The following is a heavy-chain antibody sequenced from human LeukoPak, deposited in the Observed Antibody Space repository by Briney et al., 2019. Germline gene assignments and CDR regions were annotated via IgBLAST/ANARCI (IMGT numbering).Heavy chain of an antibody. CDR3: AREQLVVYYYYYYMDV. V-gene: IGHV3-11*04. Sequence: KPGGSLRLSCAASGFTFSDYYMSWIRQAPGKGLELVSYISSSGSTIYYADSVKGRFTISRDNAKNSLYLQMNSLRAEDTAVYYCAREQLVVYYYYYYMDVWGKGTTVTVSS. CDR2: ISSSGSTI. D-gene: IGHD6-13*01. CDR1: GFTFSDYY. J-gene: IGHJ6*03.